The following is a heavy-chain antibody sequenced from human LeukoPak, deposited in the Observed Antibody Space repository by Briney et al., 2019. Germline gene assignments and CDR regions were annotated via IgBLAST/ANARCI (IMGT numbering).Heavy chain of an antibody. CDR3: AKARSAGSNYCYCGMDV. J-gene: IGHJ6*02. CDR1: GFTFSDYY. CDR2: ISSSSSYI. V-gene: IGHV3-11*06. Sequence: PGGSLRLSCAASGFTFSDYYMSWIRQAPGKGLEWVSSISSSSSYIYYADSVKGRFTISRDNAKNSLYLQMNSLRAEDTAVYYCAKARSAGSNYCYCGMDVWGQGTTVTVSS. D-gene: IGHD3-10*01.